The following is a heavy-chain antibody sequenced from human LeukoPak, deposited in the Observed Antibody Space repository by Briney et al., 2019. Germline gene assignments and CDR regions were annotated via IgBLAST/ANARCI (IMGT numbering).Heavy chain of an antibody. Sequence: PSETLSLTCTVSGGSFSGSYWSWIRQPPGKGLEWIGYIYSSGSTNYNPSLKARVTISEDTSKSQLSLKLTSVTAADTALYFCARHFHDSGAPYYFDFWGPGILVTVSS. J-gene: IGHJ4*02. CDR3: ARHFHDSGAPYYFDF. CDR1: GGSFSGSY. D-gene: IGHD3-22*01. CDR2: IYSSGST. V-gene: IGHV4-59*08.